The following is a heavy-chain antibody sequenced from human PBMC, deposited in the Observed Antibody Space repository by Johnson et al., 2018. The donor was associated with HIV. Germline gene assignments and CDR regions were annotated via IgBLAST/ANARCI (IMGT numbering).Heavy chain of an antibody. V-gene: IGHV3-7*05. CDR1: GFTFRSYW. CDR2: INLDGSEK. D-gene: IGHD3-10*01. Sequence: EQLVESGGGVVQPGRSLRLSCAASGFTFRSYWMSWVRQAPGTGLEWVANINLDGSEKNYVDSVKGRFTISRDNAKNSLYLQMNSLRVEDTAVYYCARVAWFAFDLWGQGTMVTVSS. J-gene: IGHJ3*01. CDR3: ARVAWFAFDL.